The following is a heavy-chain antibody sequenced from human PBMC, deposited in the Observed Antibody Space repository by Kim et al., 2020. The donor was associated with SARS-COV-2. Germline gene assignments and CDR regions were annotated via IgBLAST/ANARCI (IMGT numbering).Heavy chain of an antibody. D-gene: IGHD2-2*01. CDR3: ARHIVVVPAASYGMDV. CDR1: GYSFTSYW. V-gene: IGHV5-10-1*01. Sequence: GESLKISCKGSGYSFTSYWISWVRQMPGKGLEWMGRIDPSDSYTNYSPSFQGHVTISADKSISTAYLQWSSLKASDTAMYYCARHIVVVPAASYGMDVWGQGTTVTVSS. J-gene: IGHJ6*02. CDR2: IDPSDSYT.